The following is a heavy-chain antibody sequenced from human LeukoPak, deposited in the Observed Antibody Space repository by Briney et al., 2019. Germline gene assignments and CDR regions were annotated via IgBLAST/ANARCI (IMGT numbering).Heavy chain of an antibody. D-gene: IGHD3-16*02. J-gene: IGHJ5*02. Sequence: SETLSLTCTVSGGFISGYYWNWIRQSPGKGLEWVGYIFYTGDTDYNPSLRSRVTMSVDRSNNRFSLQLASVTTADSAFYYCARAYRLTSPRGFDPWGPGILVTVSS. CDR1: GGFISGYY. CDR3: ARAYRLTSPRGFDP. CDR2: IFYTGDT. V-gene: IGHV4-59*01.